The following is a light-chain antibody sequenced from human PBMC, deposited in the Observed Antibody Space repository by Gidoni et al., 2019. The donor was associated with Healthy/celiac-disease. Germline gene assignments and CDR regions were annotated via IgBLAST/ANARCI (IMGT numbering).Light chain of an antibody. J-gene: IGLJ2*01. CDR1: KLGDKY. V-gene: IGLV3-1*01. CDR3: QAWDSSTVV. Sequence: SDELTQPPSVSVAPGQTASITCSGDKLGDKYACWYQQKPGQSPVLVIYQDSKRPSGIPERFSGSNSGNTATLTIRGTQAMDEADYYCQAWDSSTVVFGGGTKLTVL. CDR2: QDS.